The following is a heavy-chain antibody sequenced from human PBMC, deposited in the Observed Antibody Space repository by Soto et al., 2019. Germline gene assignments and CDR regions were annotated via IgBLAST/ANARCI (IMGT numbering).Heavy chain of an antibody. CDR2: INPSGGST. V-gene: IGHV1-46*01. CDR3: ARELIPHDSSGWSFAY. CDR1: GYTFTSYY. D-gene: IGHD6-19*01. J-gene: IGHJ4*02. Sequence: ASVKGSCKASGYTFTSYYMHWARQAPGQGLEWMGIINPSGGSTSYAQKFQGRVTMTRDTSTSTVYMELSSLRSEDTAVYYCARELIPHDSSGWSFAYWGQGTLVTVSS.